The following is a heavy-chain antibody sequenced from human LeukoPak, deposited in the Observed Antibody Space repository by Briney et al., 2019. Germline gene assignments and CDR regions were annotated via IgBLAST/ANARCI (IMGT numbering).Heavy chain of an antibody. CDR3: ARRGRGRRALPDY. Sequence: PSETLSLTCTVSGGSISSSSYYWGWIRQPPGKGLEWIGGIYYSGSTYYNPSLKSRVTISVDTSKNQFSLKLSSVTAADTAVYYCARRGRGRRALPDYWGQGTLVTLSS. CDR1: GGSISSSSYY. D-gene: IGHD3-10*01. CDR2: IYYSGST. J-gene: IGHJ4*02. V-gene: IGHV4-39*01.